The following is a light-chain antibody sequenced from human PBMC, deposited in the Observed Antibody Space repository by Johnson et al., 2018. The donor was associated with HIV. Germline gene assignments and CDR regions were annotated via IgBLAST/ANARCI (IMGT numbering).Light chain of an antibody. CDR2: DNH. CDR1: SSNIVNIY. CDR3: GTWDSSLSGV. V-gene: IGLV1-51*01. Sequence: QSVLTQPPSVSAAPGQKVTISCSASSSNIVNIYISWYQHLPGTAPKLLIYDNHKRPSGIPDRFSCSKSGTSATLGITGLQTGDEADYYCGTWDSSLSGVFGTGTKVTVL. J-gene: IGLJ1*01.